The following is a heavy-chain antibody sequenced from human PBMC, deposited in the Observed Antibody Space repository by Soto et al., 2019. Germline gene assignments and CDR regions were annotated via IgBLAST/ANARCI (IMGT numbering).Heavy chain of an antibody. V-gene: IGHV3-9*01. CDR1: GFTYDDYA. CDR3: AKAALLWFGEFSIDY. J-gene: IGHJ4*02. D-gene: IGHD3-10*01. Sequence: EVQLVESGGGLVQPGRSLRLSCAASGFTYDDYAMHWVRQAPGKGLEWVSGISWNSGSIGYADSVKGRFTISRDNAKNSLYLQMNSLRAEDTALYYCAKAALLWFGEFSIDYWGQGTLVSVSS. CDR2: ISWNSGSI.